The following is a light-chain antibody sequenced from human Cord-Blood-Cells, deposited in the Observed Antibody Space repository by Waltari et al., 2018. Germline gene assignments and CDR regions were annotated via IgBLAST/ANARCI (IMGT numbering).Light chain of an antibody. CDR2: DAS. CDR3: QQYNSNPLT. V-gene: IGKV1-5*01. Sequence: DIQMTQSPSTLSASVGDRVTITSRASQSISSWLAWYQQKPGKAPKLLIYDASSLESGVPSRFSGSGSGTEFTLTISSLQPDDFATYYCQQYNSNPLTFGGGTKVEIK. CDR1: QSISSW. J-gene: IGKJ4*01.